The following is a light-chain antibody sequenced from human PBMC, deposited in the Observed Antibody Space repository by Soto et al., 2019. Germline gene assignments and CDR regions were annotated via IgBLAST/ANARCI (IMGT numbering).Light chain of an antibody. Sequence: QLVLTQSSSVSASLGSSVKLTCTLSSGHSSYIIAWHQQQPGKAPRYLMKLEGSGNYNKGSGIPDRFSGSSSGADRYLTISNLQSEDEADYYCETWDRNTRVFGGGTKLTVL. CDR2: LEGSGNY. CDR3: ETWDRNTRV. CDR1: SGHSSYI. V-gene: IGLV4-60*03. J-gene: IGLJ3*02.